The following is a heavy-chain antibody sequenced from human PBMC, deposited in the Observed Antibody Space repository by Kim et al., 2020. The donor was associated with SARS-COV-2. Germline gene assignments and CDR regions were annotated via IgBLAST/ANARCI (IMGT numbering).Heavy chain of an antibody. CDR1: GFTFSNAW. V-gene: IGHV3-15*01. Sequence: GGSLRLSCAASGFTFSNAWMSWVRQAPGKGLEWVGRIKSKTDGGTTDYAAPVKGRFTISRDDSKNTLYLQMNSLKTEDTAVYYCTTGTPSRGFGELALDYWGQGTLVTVSS. CDR2: IKSKTDGGTT. CDR3: TTGTPSRGFGELALDY. J-gene: IGHJ4*02. D-gene: IGHD3-10*01.